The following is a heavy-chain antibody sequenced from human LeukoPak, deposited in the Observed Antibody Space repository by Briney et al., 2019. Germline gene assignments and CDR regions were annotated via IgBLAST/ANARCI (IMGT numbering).Heavy chain of an antibody. CDR3: ARSADSYDSSGYLRNFDS. D-gene: IGHD3-22*01. J-gene: IGHJ4*02. V-gene: IGHV5-51*01. Sequence: GESLKTSCKGSGLSFTSYWIGWVRQMPGKGLEWMGIVYPGDSDTRYSPSFQGQVTISADKSISTAYLQWSSLRASDTAMYYCARSADSYDSSGYLRNFDSWGQGTLVTVSS. CDR2: VYPGDSDT. CDR1: GLSFTSYW.